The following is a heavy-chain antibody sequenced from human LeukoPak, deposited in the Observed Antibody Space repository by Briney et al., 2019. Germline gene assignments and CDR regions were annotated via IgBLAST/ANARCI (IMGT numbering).Heavy chain of an antibody. CDR3: AKYGRSGYSSGMDV. CDR1: GFTFSSYA. J-gene: IGHJ6*02. CDR2: ICVSGGST. Sequence: GGSLRLSCAAPGFTFSSYAMSWVPQAPGKGLEWVSNICVSGGSTYYADSAKGRFTISRDNSKSTVYLQMNSVRAEDTARYYSAKYGRSGYSSGMDVWGQGTTVTVS. V-gene: IGHV3-23*01. D-gene: IGHD2-15*01.